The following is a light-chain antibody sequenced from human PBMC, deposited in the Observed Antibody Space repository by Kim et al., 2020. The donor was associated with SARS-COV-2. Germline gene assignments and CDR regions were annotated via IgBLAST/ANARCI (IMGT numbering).Light chain of an antibody. CDR3: QSYDSSLSGWV. J-gene: IGLJ3*02. V-gene: IGLV1-40*01. Sequence: QSVLTQPPSVSGAPGQRVTISCTGSSSNIGADSDVHWYKQLPGTAPKVLIYGNSNRPSGVPDRFSGSKSGTSASLAITGLQAEDEADYYCQSYDSSLSGWVFGGGTQLTVL. CDR2: GNS. CDR1: SSNIGADSD.